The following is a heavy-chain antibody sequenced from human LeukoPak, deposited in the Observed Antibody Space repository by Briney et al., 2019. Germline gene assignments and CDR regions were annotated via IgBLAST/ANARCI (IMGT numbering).Heavy chain of an antibody. Sequence: GGSLRLSCAASGFTFSSYGMHWVRQAPGKGLEWVAVISYDGSNKYYADSVKGRFTISRDNSKNTLYLQMNSLRAEDTAVYYCANDGDYGENYFDYWGQGTLVTVSS. J-gene: IGHJ4*02. V-gene: IGHV3-30*18. CDR1: GFTFSSYG. D-gene: IGHD4-17*01. CDR3: ANDGDYGENYFDY. CDR2: ISYDGSNK.